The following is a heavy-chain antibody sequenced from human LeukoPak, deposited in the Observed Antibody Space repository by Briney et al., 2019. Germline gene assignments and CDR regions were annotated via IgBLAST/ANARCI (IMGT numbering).Heavy chain of an antibody. Sequence: TSETLSLTCAIYGGPFSGYYWSWIRQPPGKGLEWIGEINHSGSTNYNPSLKSRVTISVDTSKNQFSLKLSSVTAADTAVYYCARDGYDSSGYNFDYWGQGTLVTVSS. CDR2: INHSGST. V-gene: IGHV4-34*01. D-gene: IGHD3-22*01. CDR3: ARDGYDSSGYNFDY. CDR1: GGPFSGYY. J-gene: IGHJ4*02.